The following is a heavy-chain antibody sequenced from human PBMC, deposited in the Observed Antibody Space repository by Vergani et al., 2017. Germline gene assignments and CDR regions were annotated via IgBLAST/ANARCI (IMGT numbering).Heavy chain of an antibody. J-gene: IGHJ4*02. V-gene: IGHV3-30-3*01. CDR1: GFALNRHA. D-gene: IGHD2-2*02. CDR2: ISFDGTNE. CDR3: VRDRGLCAGGRCYTGAWDY. Sequence: QVQLVESGGGVVQPGTSLRLSCVVSGFALNRHAMYWVRQAPGKGLEWVVGISFDGTNEYYPDLVKGRITISRDIAKNTLYLQVRSLRLEDTGVYHCVRDRGLCAGGRCYTGAWDYWGQGTPVTVSS.